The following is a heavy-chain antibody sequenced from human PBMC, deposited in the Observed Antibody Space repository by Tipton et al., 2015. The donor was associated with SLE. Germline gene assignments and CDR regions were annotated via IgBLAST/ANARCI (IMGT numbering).Heavy chain of an antibody. CDR1: GFTFPDYG. J-gene: IGHJ4*02. D-gene: IGHD2-2*01. CDR3: AREDAEGAQLDY. Sequence: SLRLSCAASGFTFPDYGLHWGRQAPGKGLEWVTGIWFDGTFKQYADPVQGRLSISRDNSKKTLYVQMNSLRAEDTAIYYCAREDAEGAQLDYWGQGALVTGS. V-gene: IGHV3-33*01. CDR2: IWFDGTFK.